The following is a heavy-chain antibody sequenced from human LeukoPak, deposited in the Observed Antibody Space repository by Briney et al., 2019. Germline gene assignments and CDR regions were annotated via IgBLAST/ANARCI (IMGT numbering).Heavy chain of an antibody. CDR3: ARVPFEPAYYYGSGSCYFDY. V-gene: IGHV4-34*01. D-gene: IGHD3-10*01. J-gene: IGHJ4*02. Sequence: SETLSLTCAVYGGSFSGYYWSWIRQPPGKGLEWIGEINHSGSTNYNPSLKSRVTISVDTSKNQFSLKLSSVTAADTAVYYCARVPFEPAYYYGSGSCYFDYWGQGTLVTVSS. CDR2: INHSGST. CDR1: GGSFSGYY.